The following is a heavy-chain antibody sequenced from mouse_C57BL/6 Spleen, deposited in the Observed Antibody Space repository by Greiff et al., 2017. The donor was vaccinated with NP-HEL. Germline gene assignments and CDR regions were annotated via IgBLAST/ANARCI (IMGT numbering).Heavy chain of an antibody. CDR1: GFTFSSYT. D-gene: IGHD1-1*01. V-gene: IGHV5-9*01. CDR2: ISGGGGNT. CDR3: ARRGSSYFDY. Sequence: EVMLVESGGGLVKPGGSLKLSCAASGFTFSSYTMSWVRQTPEKRLEWVATISGGGGNTSSPDSVKGRFTISRDNAKNTLYLQMSSLRAEDTALYYCARRGSSYFDYWGQGPTLTVSS. J-gene: IGHJ2*01.